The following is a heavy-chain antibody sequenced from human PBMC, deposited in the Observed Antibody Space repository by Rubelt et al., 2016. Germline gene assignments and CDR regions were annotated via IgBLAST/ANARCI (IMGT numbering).Heavy chain of an antibody. CDR1: GYTFTSYG. CDR2: IDAGNGDQ. CDR3: ARMRGPYSSSGGEFDP. Sequence: QVQLVQSGAEVKKPGASVKVSCKASGYTFTSYGISWVRQAPGQGLEWMGWIDAGNGDQKYSQKFQGRVTITRDTSASTAYMELSSLRSEDTAVYYCARMRGPYSSSGGEFDPWGQGTLVTVSS. J-gene: IGHJ5*02. V-gene: IGHV1-18*01. D-gene: IGHD6-13*01.